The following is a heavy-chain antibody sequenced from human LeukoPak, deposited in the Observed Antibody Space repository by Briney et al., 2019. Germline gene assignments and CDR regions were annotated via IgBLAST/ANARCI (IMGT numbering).Heavy chain of an antibody. Sequence: SETLSLTCTVSGGSISSDGYYWSWIRQHPGQGLEWIGYIYYSGSTYYNPSLKSRVTISVDTSKNQFSLNLRSVTAADTAVYYCATYSSENVGDDYWGQGTLVTVSS. CDR3: ATYSSENVGDDY. V-gene: IGHV4-31*03. CDR2: IYYSGST. D-gene: IGHD3-10*01. J-gene: IGHJ4*02. CDR1: GGSISSDGYY.